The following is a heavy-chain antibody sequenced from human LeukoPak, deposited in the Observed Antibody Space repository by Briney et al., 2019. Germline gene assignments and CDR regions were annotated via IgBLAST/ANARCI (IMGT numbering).Heavy chain of an antibody. D-gene: IGHD3-16*02. Sequence: ASVKVSCKASGYTFTSYYMHWVRQAPGQGLEWMGIINPSGGSTSYAQKFQGRVTISVDTSKNQFSLKLSSVTAADTAVYYCARHDTELNYDYVWGSYHPYFDYWGQGTLVTVSS. J-gene: IGHJ4*02. CDR1: GYTFTSYY. CDR2: INPSGGST. V-gene: IGHV1-46*01. CDR3: ARHDTELNYDYVWGSYHPYFDY.